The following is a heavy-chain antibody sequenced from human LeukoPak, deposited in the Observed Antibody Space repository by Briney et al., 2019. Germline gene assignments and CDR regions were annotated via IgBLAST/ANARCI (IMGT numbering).Heavy chain of an antibody. Sequence: ASMKVSCKASGYTFTSYYMHWVRQAPGQGLQWMGIINPSGGSTSFAQKFQGRVTMTRDTSTSTVYMELSSLRSEDTAVYYCARANSGSSAFDYWVQGTLVTVSS. CDR2: INPSGGST. V-gene: IGHV1-46*01. CDR3: ARANSGSSAFDY. J-gene: IGHJ4*02. D-gene: IGHD1-26*01. CDR1: GYTFTSYY.